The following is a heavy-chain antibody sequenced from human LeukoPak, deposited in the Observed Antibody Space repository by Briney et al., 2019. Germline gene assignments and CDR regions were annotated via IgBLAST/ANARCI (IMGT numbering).Heavy chain of an antibody. V-gene: IGHV3-21*01. D-gene: IGHD3-22*01. CDR3: ARDANYHVSDYYDAFDI. CDR2: ISRSGQNI. CDR1: GFTFSHYA. J-gene: IGHJ3*02. Sequence: GGSLRVSCAASGFTFSHYAMTWVRQPPGKGMQWVSSISRSGQNIDHADSVNGRFSISRDNARNSLYLQMKSLTAVDTAVYYCARDANYHVSDYYDAFDIWGQGTMVTVSS.